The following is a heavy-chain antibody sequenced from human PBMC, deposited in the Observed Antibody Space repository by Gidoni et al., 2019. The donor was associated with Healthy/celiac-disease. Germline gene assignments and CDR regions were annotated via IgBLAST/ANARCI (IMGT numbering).Heavy chain of an antibody. J-gene: IGHJ4*02. V-gene: IGHV4-34*01. Sequence: QVQLQQWGAGLLKPSETLSLTCAVYGGSFSGYYWNWIRQSPGKGLEWIGEINHSGGTNCNPSLKSRVTISVDTSKNQFSLKLSSVTAADTAMYYCARGRPSIVGATGANDYWGQGTLVTVSS. D-gene: IGHD1-26*01. CDR1: GGSFSGYY. CDR3: ARGRPSIVGATGANDY. CDR2: INHSGGT.